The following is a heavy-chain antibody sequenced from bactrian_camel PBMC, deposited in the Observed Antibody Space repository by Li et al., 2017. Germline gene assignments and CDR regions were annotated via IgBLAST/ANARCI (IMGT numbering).Heavy chain of an antibody. CDR1: GFTFSSYA. Sequence: DVQLVESGGGLVQPGGSLRLSCATSGFTFSSYAMYWVRQAPGKGLEWVSAVNSGDTRTYYAGSVKGRFTLSRDDAKNELYLQLNSLRPEDTAMYYCAADWDEGRYEYKYWGLGTQVTVS. D-gene: IGHD1*01. CDR2: VNSGDTRT. V-gene: IGHV3S31*01. CDR3: AADWDEGRYEYKY. J-gene: IGHJ4*01.